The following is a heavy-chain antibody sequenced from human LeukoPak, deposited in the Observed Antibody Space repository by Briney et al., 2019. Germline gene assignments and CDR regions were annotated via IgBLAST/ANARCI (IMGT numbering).Heavy chain of an antibody. D-gene: IGHD6-19*01. Sequence: PGGTLRLSCAASGFTFSSYGMSWVRQAPGKGLEWVSAISGSGGSTYYADSVKGRFTISRDNVKNLLYLQMNGLRAEDTAVYYCARVQRGIAVALDYWGQGTLATVSS. CDR1: GFTFSSYG. CDR2: ISGSGGST. V-gene: IGHV3-23*01. CDR3: ARVQRGIAVALDY. J-gene: IGHJ4*02.